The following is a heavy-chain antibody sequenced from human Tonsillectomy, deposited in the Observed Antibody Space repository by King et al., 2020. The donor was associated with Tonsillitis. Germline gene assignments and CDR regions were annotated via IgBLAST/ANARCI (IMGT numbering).Heavy chain of an antibody. Sequence: VQLVQSGAEVKKPGESLKISCKGSGYSFTSYWIGWVRQMPGKGLEWMGIIYPGDSDTRYSPSFQGQVTISADKSISTAYLQWSSLKASDTAVYYCARGGGFCSGGSCYWATNLQDAFDIWGQGTMVTVSS. CDR1: GYSFTSYW. V-gene: IGHV5-51*01. J-gene: IGHJ3*02. D-gene: IGHD2-15*01. CDR3: ARGGGFCSGGSCYWATNLQDAFDI. CDR2: IYPGDSDT.